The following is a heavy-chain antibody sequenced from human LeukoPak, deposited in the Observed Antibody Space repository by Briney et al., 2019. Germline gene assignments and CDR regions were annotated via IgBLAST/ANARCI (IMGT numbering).Heavy chain of an antibody. J-gene: IGHJ4*02. CDR3: ARVPSDIVVVEPATPDF. V-gene: IGHV3-48*04. Sequence: GGSLRLSCAASGFTFSGYSMNWVRQAPGKGLEWVSYISSSSTTIYYADSVRGRFTISRDNAKNSLYLQMNSLRAEDTAVYYCARVPSDIVVVEPATPDFWGQGTLVTVSS. CDR1: GFTFSGYS. D-gene: IGHD2-15*01. CDR2: ISSSSTTI.